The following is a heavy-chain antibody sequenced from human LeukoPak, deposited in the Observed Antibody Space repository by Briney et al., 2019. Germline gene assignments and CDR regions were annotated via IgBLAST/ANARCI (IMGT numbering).Heavy chain of an antibody. V-gene: IGHV3-7*01. CDR3: ARDLGTYYDFWSGPGWFDP. Sequence: GGSLRLSCAASGFTVSSNYMSWVRQAPGKGLEWVANIKQDGGEKYYVDSVKGRFTISRDNAKNSLYLQMNSLRGEDTAVYYCARDLGTYYDFWSGPGWFDPWGQGALVTVTS. CDR2: IKQDGGEK. CDR1: GFTVSSNY. D-gene: IGHD3-3*01. J-gene: IGHJ5*02.